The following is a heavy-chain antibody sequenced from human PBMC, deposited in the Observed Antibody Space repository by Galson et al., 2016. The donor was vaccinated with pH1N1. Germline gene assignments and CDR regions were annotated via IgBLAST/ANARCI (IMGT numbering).Heavy chain of an antibody. CDR1: GFTFSTYA. J-gene: IGHJ6*02. Sequence: SLRLSCAASGFTFSTYAMHWVRQAPGKGLEWVALTSYDGSNKYYADSVKGRFTISRDNSKNTLYLEMNSLRAEDTAVYYCARETPYSSGWGYYYGMDVWGQGTTATVSS. V-gene: IGHV3-30-3*01. CDR3: ARETPYSSGWGYYYGMDV. D-gene: IGHD6-19*01. CDR2: TSYDGSNK.